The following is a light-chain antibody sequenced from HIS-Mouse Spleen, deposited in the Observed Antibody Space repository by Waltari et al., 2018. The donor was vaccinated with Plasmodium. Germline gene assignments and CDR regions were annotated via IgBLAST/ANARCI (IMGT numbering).Light chain of an antibody. J-gene: IGKJ3*01. CDR3: QQYKNWSCT. CDR2: GAS. V-gene: IGKV3-15*01. Sequence: EIVMTQSPATLSVSLGASATLSCRASQSVSSNLAWYQQKPGQAPRLLIYGASTRATGIPARFSGSGPGTEFTLSISSLQSEDFAVYDCQQYKNWSCTFGPGTKVDIK. CDR1: QSVSSN.